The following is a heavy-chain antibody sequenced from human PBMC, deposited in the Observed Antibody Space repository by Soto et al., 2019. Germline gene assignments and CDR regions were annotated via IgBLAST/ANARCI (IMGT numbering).Heavy chain of an antibody. CDR3: AHGGPAASLDF. Sequence: QITLKESGPTLVKPTQTLTLTCTFSGFSLSNPGVGMGWVRQPTGKALQWLAVIYWNDDGRYSPSLKTRLTITKDTSKNQLVLTMTDMDPVDTATYYCAHGGPAASLDFWGQGTLVTVSS. CDR1: GFSLSNPGVG. V-gene: IGHV2-5*01. J-gene: IGHJ4*02. CDR2: IYWNDDG. D-gene: IGHD2-2*01.